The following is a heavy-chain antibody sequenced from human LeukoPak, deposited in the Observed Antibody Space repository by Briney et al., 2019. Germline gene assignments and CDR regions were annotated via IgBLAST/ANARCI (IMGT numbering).Heavy chain of an antibody. V-gene: IGHV3-7*01. D-gene: IGHD6-13*01. CDR2: IKQDGSEK. J-gene: IGHJ6*02. CDR1: GFTVSSNY. Sequence: GGSLRLSCAASGFTVSSNYMSWVRQAPGKGLEWVANIKQDGSEKYYVDSVKGRFTISRDNAKNSLYLQMNSLRAEDTAVYYCARDGGSSWYYYYYGMDVWGQGTTVTVSS. CDR3: ARDGGSSWYYYYYGMDV.